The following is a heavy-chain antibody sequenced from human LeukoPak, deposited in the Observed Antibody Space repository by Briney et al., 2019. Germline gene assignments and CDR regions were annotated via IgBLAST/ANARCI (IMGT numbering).Heavy chain of an antibody. CDR1: GFTFSSCA. Sequence: GGSLRLSCAASGFTFSSCAMHWVRQAPGKGLEWVAVISYDGSNKYYADSVKGRFTISRDNSKNTLYLQMNSLRAEDTAVYYCARGGGYDAFDIWGQGTMVTVSS. V-gene: IGHV3-30-3*01. CDR3: ARGGGYDAFDI. CDR2: ISYDGSNK. J-gene: IGHJ3*02. D-gene: IGHD2-15*01.